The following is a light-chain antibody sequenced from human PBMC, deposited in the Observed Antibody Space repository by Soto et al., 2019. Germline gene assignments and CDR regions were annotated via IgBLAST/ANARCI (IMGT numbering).Light chain of an antibody. Sequence: EIVMTQSPATLSVSPGERATLSCRASQSVSSNLAWYQQKPGQAPRLLIYGASTRATGIPARFSGSGSETEFTLTISRLQSEDFAVYYCQQYNNWPLTFGGGTKVEIK. CDR3: QQYNNWPLT. J-gene: IGKJ4*01. V-gene: IGKV3D-15*01. CDR2: GAS. CDR1: QSVSSN.